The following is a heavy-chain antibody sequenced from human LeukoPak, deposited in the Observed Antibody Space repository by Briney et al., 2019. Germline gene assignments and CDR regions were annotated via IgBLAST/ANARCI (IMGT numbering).Heavy chain of an antibody. CDR3: ARNTSPGGYFDL. J-gene: IGHJ2*01. V-gene: IGHV4-59*12. Sequence: SETLSLTCTVSGGSISDYYWSWIRQPPGKGLEWIGYIFYTGSTNYNPSLKGRVTISVDTSKNQFSLKLNSVTAADTAVYYCARNTSPGGYFDLWGRGTLVTVSS. D-gene: IGHD1-14*01. CDR2: IFYTGST. CDR1: GGSISDYY.